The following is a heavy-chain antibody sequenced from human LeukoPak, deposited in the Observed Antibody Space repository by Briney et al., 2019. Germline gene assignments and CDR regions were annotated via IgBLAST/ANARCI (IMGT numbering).Heavy chain of an antibody. J-gene: IGHJ4*02. CDR3: ARGDIAAAGTIGY. CDR2: INQSGST. D-gene: IGHD6-13*01. V-gene: IGHV4-34*01. Sequence: SETLSLTCAVYGGSFSYYYWSWIRQPPGKGLEWIGEINQSGSTDYNPSLKSRVTISLDTSKNQFSLKVTSVTAADTAVYYCARGDIAAAGTIGYWGQGTLATVSS. CDR1: GGSFSYYY.